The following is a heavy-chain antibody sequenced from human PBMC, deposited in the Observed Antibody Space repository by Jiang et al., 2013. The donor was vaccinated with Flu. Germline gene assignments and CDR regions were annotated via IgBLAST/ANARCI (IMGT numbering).Heavy chain of an antibody. J-gene: IGHJ4*02. V-gene: IGHV4-39*02. CDR2: INDSGST. CDR1: GGSIRSTSYY. D-gene: IGHD3-22*01. Sequence: PGLVKPSETLSLTCTVSGGSIRSTSYYWGWIRQPPGKGLEWIGSINDSGSTYYNPSLKSRVTISVDTSNNHFSLNLSSVTTADTAVYYCARDAYYYDTSGYFILDSWGQGTLVTVSS. CDR3: ARDAYYYDTSGYFILDS.